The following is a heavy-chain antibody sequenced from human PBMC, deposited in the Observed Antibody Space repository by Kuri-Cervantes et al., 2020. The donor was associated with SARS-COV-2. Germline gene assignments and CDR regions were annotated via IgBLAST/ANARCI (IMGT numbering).Heavy chain of an antibody. CDR3: AKARTNPGSGSYYNLGIGRWLDP. CDR2: ISGSGGST. CDR1: GFTFSSYA. J-gene: IGHJ5*02. Sequence: GESLKISCAASGFTFSSYAMSWVRQAPGKGLEWVSAISGSGGSTYYADSVKGRFTISRDNSKNMLYLQMNSLRAEDTAVYYCAKARTNPGSGSYYNLGIGRWLDPWGQGTLVTVSS. V-gene: IGHV3-23*01. D-gene: IGHD3-10*01.